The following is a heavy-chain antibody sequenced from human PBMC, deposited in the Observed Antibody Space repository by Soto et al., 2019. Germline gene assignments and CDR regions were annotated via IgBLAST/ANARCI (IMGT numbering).Heavy chain of an antibody. CDR3: ARQGYYYDSSGYSDFDY. CDR1: GGSISSSSYY. D-gene: IGHD3-22*01. V-gene: IGHV4-39*01. J-gene: IGHJ4*02. Sequence: QLQLQESGPGLVKPSETLSLTCTVSGGSISSSSYYWGWIRQPPGKGLEWIGSIYYSGSTYYNPSLKSRVTISVDTSKNQFSLKLSSVTAADTAVYYCARQGYYYDSSGYSDFDYWGQGTLVTVSS. CDR2: IYYSGST.